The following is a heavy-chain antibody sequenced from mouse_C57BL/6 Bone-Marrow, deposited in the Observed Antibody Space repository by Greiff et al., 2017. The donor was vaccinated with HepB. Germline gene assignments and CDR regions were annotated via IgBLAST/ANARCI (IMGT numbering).Heavy chain of an antibody. D-gene: IGHD2-4*01. V-gene: IGHV5-12*01. Sequence: EVKLVESGGGLVQPGGSLKLSCAASGFTFSDYYMYWVRQTPEKRLEWVAYISNGGGSTYYPDTVKGRFTISRDKAKNTLYLQMSRLKSEDTAMYYCARQGYDYDAWFAYWGQGTLVTVSA. J-gene: IGHJ3*01. CDR3: ARQGYDYDAWFAY. CDR2: ISNGGGST. CDR1: GFTFSDYY.